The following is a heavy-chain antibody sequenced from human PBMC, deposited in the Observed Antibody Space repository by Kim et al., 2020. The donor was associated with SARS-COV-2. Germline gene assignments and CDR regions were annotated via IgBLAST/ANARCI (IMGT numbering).Heavy chain of an antibody. CDR3: ARGEIGYYGMDV. CDR1: GFTFSDYY. J-gene: IGHJ6*02. Sequence: GGSLRLSCAASGFTFSDYYMSWIRQAPGKGLEWVSYISSSSSYTNYADSVKGRFTISRDNAKNSLYLQMNSLRAEDTAVYYCARGEIGYYGMDVWGQGTTVTVSS. V-gene: IGHV3-11*06. CDR2: ISSSSSYT. D-gene: IGHD1-26*01.